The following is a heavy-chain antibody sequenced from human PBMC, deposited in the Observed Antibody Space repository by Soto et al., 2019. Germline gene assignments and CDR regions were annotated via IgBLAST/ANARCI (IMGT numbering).Heavy chain of an antibody. CDR1: GFTFSSYA. CDR3: AKASSTTGDYYYYMDV. V-gene: IGHV3-23*01. Sequence: GGSLRLSCAASGFTFSSYAMSWVRQAPGKGLEWVSAISGSGGSTYYADSVKGRFTISRDNSKNTLYLQMNILRAEDTAVYYCAKASSTTGDYYYYMDVWGKGTTVTVSS. J-gene: IGHJ6*03. D-gene: IGHD4-17*01. CDR2: ISGSGGST.